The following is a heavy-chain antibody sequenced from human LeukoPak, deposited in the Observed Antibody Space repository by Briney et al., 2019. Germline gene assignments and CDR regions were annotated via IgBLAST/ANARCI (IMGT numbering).Heavy chain of an antibody. CDR2: INHSGST. J-gene: IGHJ4*02. CDR1: GDSITSGYY. Sequence: SETLSLTCTVSGDSITSGYYWGWIRQPPGKGLEWIGEINHSGSTNYNPSLKSRVTISVDTSKNQFSLKLSSVTAADTAVYYCAGDTATFDYWGQGTLVTVSS. D-gene: IGHD5-18*01. V-gene: IGHV4-38-2*02. CDR3: AGDTATFDY.